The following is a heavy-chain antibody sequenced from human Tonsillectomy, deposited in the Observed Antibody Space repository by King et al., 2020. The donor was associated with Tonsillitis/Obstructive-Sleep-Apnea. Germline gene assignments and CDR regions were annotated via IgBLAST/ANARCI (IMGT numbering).Heavy chain of an antibody. CDR3: ARARGGDFWSGYSGWVDP. D-gene: IGHD3-3*01. Sequence: VQLVESGGGLVQPGGSLRLSCAASGFTFSSYSMNWVRQAPGKGLEWVSYISSSSSTIYYADSVKGRFTISRDNAKNSLYLQMNSLRDEDTAVYYCARARGGDFWSGYSGWVDPWGQGTLVPVSP. CDR1: GFTFSSYS. CDR2: ISSSSSTI. V-gene: IGHV3-48*02. J-gene: IGHJ5*02.